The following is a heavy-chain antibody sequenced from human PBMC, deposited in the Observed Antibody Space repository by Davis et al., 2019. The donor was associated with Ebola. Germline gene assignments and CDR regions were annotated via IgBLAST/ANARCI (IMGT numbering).Heavy chain of an antibody. Sequence: PSEILSLTCAVYGGSFSGYYWSWIRQPPGKGLEWIGEINHSGSTNYNPSLKSRVTISVDTSKNQFSLKLSSVTAADTAVYYCARLRYFDWLLDWGQGTLVTVSS. CDR1: GGSFSGYY. V-gene: IGHV4-34*01. D-gene: IGHD3-9*01. CDR3: ARLRYFDWLLD. CDR2: INHSGST. J-gene: IGHJ4*02.